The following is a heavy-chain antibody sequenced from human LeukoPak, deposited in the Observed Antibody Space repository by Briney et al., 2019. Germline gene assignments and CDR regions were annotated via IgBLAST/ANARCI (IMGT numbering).Heavy chain of an antibody. Sequence: ASVKVSCKVSGDTLSELSMHWVRQAPEEGLEWMGGFDPEDGETIYAQKFQGRVTMTEDTSTGTVYMELTSLRSEDTAVYYCATRRGSIAAAAYYFHAWGQGTLVTVSS. V-gene: IGHV1-24*01. CDR1: GDTLSELS. CDR2: FDPEDGET. CDR3: ATRRGSIAAAAYYFHA. D-gene: IGHD6-25*01. J-gene: IGHJ4*02.